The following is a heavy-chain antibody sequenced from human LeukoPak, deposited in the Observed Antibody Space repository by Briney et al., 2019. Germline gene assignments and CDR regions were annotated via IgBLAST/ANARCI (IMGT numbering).Heavy chain of an antibody. V-gene: IGHV3-48*01. J-gene: IGHJ5*02. D-gene: IGHD1-26*01. CDR3: AKSPGGSYYNWFDP. Sequence: GSLRLSCAASGFTFSSYSMNWVRQAPGKGLEWVSYISSSSSTIYYADSVKGRFTISRDNAKNSLYLQMNSLRAEDTAVYYCAKSPGGSYYNWFDPWGQGTLVTVSS. CDR1: GFTFSSYS. CDR2: ISSSSSTI.